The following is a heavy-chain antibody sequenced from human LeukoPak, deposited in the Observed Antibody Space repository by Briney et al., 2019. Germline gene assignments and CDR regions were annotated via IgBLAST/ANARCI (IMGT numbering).Heavy chain of an antibody. J-gene: IGHJ4*02. CDR3: ARGEAVAGLDY. D-gene: IGHD6-19*01. CDR1: GGSFSGYY. CDR2: INLSGST. V-gene: IGHV4-34*01. Sequence: SETLSLTCAVYGGSFSGYYWSWIRQPPGKGLEWNGAINLSGSTNYHPTLKSRVTISVDTSKNQFSLKLSSATAADTAVYYCARGEAVAGLDYWGQGTLVTVSS.